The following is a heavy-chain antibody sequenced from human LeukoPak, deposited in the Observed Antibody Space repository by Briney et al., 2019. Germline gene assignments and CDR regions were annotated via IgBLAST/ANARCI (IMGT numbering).Heavy chain of an antibody. D-gene: IGHD6-6*01. Sequence: SETLSLTCTVSGYSISSGYYWGWIRQPPGKGLEWIGSIYHSGSTYYNPSLKSRVTISVDTSKNQFSLKLSSVTAADTAVYYCAREGVGSIAAPMGFDPWGQGTLVTVSS. CDR2: IYHSGST. CDR3: AREGVGSIAAPMGFDP. J-gene: IGHJ5*02. CDR1: GYSISSGYY. V-gene: IGHV4-38-2*02.